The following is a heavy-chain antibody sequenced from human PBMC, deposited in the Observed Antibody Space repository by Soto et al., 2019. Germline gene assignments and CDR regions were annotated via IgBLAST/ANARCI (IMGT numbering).Heavy chain of an antibody. CDR1: GYTFTNFG. J-gene: IGHJ4*02. CDR3: PRGGTPLAF. V-gene: IGHV1-18*01. CDR2: ISAYNGNT. D-gene: IGHD3-16*01. Sequence: QVQLVQSGAEVKKPGASVKVSCKASGYTFTNFGISWVRQAPGQGLEWMGWISAYNGNTNYAQNFQGRVTMTTDTSTSTAYMEMWRMRSDDTAVYYYPRGGTPLAFWGQGPLVTVSS.